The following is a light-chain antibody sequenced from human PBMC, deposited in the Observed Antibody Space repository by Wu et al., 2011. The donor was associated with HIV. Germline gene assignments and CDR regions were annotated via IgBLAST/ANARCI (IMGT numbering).Light chain of an antibody. CDR2: AAS. CDR3: QQYGNWPPYT. CDR1: QSVGNN. V-gene: IGKV3-15*01. J-gene: IGKJ2*01. Sequence: EVVMTQSPATLSVSPGERATLPCRASQSVGNNLAWYQQKPGQAPRLLIYAASTRATGIPGRFSGSGSGTEFTLTISSMQSEDFAVYSCQQYGNWPPYTFGQGTKLEIK.